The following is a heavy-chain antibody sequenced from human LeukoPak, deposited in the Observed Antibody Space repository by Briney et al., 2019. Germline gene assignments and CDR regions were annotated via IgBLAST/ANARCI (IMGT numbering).Heavy chain of an antibody. J-gene: IGHJ4*02. V-gene: IGHV4-34*01. Sequence: SETLSLTCAVYSGSFSGYYWGWIRQPPGKGLEWIGSIYSSGSTYYNASLQSRVTISIETSKNQISLRLNSVTAADTAIYYCAKSGGYGLIDYWGQGTLVTVSS. CDR1: SGSFSGYY. D-gene: IGHD1-26*01. CDR2: IYSSGST. CDR3: AKSGGYGLIDY.